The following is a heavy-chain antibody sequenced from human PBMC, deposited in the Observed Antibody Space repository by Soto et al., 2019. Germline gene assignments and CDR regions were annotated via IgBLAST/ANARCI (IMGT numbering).Heavy chain of an antibody. CDR2: ITGDGGNK. V-gene: IGHV3-30-3*01. J-gene: IGHJ4*02. CDR1: GFTFTSFP. CDR3: AKDRSMIVVVMDD. D-gene: IGHD3-22*01. Sequence: GGSLRLSCAASGFTFTSFPFHWVRQAPGKGLEWVAAITGDGGNKYYADSVKGRFTISRDNSENTLNLQMNSLRAEDTAVYYCAKDRSMIVVVMDDWGQGTLVTVSS.